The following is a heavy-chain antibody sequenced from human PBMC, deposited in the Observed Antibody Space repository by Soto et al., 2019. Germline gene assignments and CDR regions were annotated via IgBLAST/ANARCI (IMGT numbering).Heavy chain of an antibody. V-gene: IGHV3-23*01. Sequence: GGSLRLSCAASGFTFSSYAMSWVRQAPGKGLEWVSAISGSGGTTYYADSVKGRSTISRDNSKNTLYLQMNSLRAEDTAVYYCAREGMTTVTTFNYYYMDVWGKGTTVTVSS. D-gene: IGHD4-4*01. CDR1: GFTFSSYA. CDR2: ISGSGGTT. J-gene: IGHJ6*03. CDR3: AREGMTTVTTFNYYYMDV.